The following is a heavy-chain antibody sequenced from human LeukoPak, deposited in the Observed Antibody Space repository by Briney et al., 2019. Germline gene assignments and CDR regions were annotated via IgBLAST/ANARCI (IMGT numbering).Heavy chain of an antibody. CDR2: IYTSGST. CDR1: GGSISSYY. Sequence: SETLSLTCTVSGGSISSYYWSWIRQPPGKGLEWIGRIYTSGSTNYNPSLKSRVTISVDTSKKQFSLKLSSVTAADTAVYYCARSYDSSGPGHFDYWGQGTLVTVSS. J-gene: IGHJ4*02. V-gene: IGHV4-4*08. CDR3: ARSYDSSGPGHFDY. D-gene: IGHD3-22*01.